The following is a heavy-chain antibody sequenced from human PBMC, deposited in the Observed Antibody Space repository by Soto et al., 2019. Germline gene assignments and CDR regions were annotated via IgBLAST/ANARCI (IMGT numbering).Heavy chain of an antibody. Sequence: QVQLVQSGAEVKKPGASVKVSCKASGYTFSNFYIHWVRQAPGQGLEWMGIINPSGGSTSYAQKFQGRVTMTRDTSTSTVYMELSSLRSEDTAVHYCARADYYGSNGYHLDYWGQGTLVTVSS. J-gene: IGHJ4*02. V-gene: IGHV1-46*01. CDR1: GYTFSNFY. CDR2: INPSGGST. D-gene: IGHD3-22*01. CDR3: ARADYYGSNGYHLDY.